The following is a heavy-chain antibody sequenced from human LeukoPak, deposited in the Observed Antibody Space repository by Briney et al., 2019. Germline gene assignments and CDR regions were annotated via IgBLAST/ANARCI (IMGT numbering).Heavy chain of an antibody. D-gene: IGHD6-19*01. CDR2: IYYSGST. CDR1: GGSISSSSSY. J-gene: IGHJ4*02. V-gene: IGHV4-39*07. Sequence: SETLSLTCTVSGGSISSSSSYWGWIRQPPGKGLEWIGSIYYSGSTYYNPSLKSRVTISVDTSKNQFSLKLSSVTAAATAVYYCARDRPHISGSPHFDYWGQGTLVTVSS. CDR3: ARDRPHISGSPHFDY.